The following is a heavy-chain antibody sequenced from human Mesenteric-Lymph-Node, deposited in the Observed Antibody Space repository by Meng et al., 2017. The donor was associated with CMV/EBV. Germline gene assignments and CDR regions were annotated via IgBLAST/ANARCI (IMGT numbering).Heavy chain of an antibody. CDR2: VYHSGST. CDR1: GASVSSISYY. Sequence: SGASVSSISYYWTWLRPPPGKGLEWVGYVYHSGSTNYNPSLKSRVTISVDTSKNQFSLRLSSVTAADTAAYYCARALYNWNDRAFDYWGQGTLVTVSS. CDR3: ARALYNWNDRAFDY. J-gene: IGHJ4*02. V-gene: IGHV4-61*01. D-gene: IGHD1-1*01.